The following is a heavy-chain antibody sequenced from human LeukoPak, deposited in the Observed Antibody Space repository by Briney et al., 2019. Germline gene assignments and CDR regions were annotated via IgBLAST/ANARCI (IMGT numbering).Heavy chain of an antibody. Sequence: SETLSLTCTVSGGSISSGSYYWGWIRQPPGKGLEWIGSIYYSGSTYYNPSLKSRVTISVDTSKNQFSLKLSSVTAADTAVYYCVRQWADFWSGYYLVFDYWGQGTLVTVSS. CDR3: VRQWADFWSGYYLVFDY. CDR1: GGSISSGSYY. J-gene: IGHJ4*02. CDR2: IYYSGST. D-gene: IGHD3-3*01. V-gene: IGHV4-39*01.